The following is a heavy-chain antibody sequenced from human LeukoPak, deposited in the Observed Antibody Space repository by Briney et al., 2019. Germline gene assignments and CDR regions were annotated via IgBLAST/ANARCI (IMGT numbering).Heavy chain of an antibody. D-gene: IGHD3-3*01. Sequence: PGGSLRLSCAASGFTFSSYWMSWVRQAPGKGLEWVANIKQDGSEKYYVDSVKGRFTISRDNAKNSLYLQMNSLRAEDTAVYYCARDGSGYDFWSGYYYYYYMDVWGKGTTVTVSS. V-gene: IGHV3-7*01. J-gene: IGHJ6*03. CDR3: ARDGSGYDFWSGYYYYYYMDV. CDR2: IKQDGSEK. CDR1: GFTFSSYW.